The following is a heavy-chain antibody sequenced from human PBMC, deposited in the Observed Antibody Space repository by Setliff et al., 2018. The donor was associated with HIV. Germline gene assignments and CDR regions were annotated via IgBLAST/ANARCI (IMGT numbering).Heavy chain of an antibody. V-gene: IGHV4-34*01. CDR1: GASFSGYY. D-gene: IGHD4-17*01. Sequence: LSLTCAVYGASFSGYYWSWVRQPPGKGLEWIGEINHSGSTNYNPSLKSRVTISVDTSKNQFSLKVRSVTAADTAVYYCARAAAGNTGPFDLWGQGSPVTVSS. J-gene: IGHJ4*02. CDR3: ARAAAGNTGPFDL. CDR2: INHSGST.